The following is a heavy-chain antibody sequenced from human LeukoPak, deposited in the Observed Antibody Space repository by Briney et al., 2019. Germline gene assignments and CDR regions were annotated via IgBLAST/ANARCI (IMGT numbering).Heavy chain of an antibody. CDR3: ASISGLVDY. V-gene: IGHV3-48*03. Sequence: GGSLRLSCAASGFTFSSYAVSWVRQAPGKGLEWVSYISSGGTTIYYADSVKGRFTISSDNAKNSLYLQMNSLRAEDTALYYCASISGLVDYWGQGTLVTVSS. D-gene: IGHD1-20*01. CDR1: GFTFSSYA. CDR2: ISSGGTTI. J-gene: IGHJ4*02.